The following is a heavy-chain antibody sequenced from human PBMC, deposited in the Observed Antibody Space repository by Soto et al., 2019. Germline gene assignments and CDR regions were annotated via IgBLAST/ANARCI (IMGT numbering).Heavy chain of an antibody. D-gene: IGHD5-18*01. CDR2: ISSNGGTT. Sequence: EVQLVESGGGLVQPGGSLRLSCAASGFTFSTYAMQWVRQAPGKGLEFVSAISSNGGTTNYAYSVKGRFTISRDNSRDTLYLQMGSLRPEDMAVYYCARDGRAMNDYWGQVTLLTVSS. CDR1: GFTFSTYA. J-gene: IGHJ4*02. V-gene: IGHV3-64*01. CDR3: ARDGRAMNDY.